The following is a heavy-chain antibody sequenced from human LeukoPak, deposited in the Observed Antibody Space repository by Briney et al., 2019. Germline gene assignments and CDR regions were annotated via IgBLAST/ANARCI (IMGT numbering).Heavy chain of an antibody. CDR1: GYTFTGYY. Sequence: GASVKVSCKTSGYTFTGYYIHLLRQAPGQGLEWMAWIDPNSGATNYAHKFQGGVTMTRDTSISTAYMEVSSLRSEDTAMYFCARAVRQMVRGVNTQYYFDYWGQGALVTVPS. CDR3: ARAVRQMVRGVNTQYYFDY. D-gene: IGHD3-10*01. CDR2: IDPNSGAT. V-gene: IGHV1-2*02. J-gene: IGHJ4*02.